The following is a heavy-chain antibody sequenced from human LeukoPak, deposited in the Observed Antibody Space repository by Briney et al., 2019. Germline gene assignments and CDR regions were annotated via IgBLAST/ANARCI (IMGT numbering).Heavy chain of an antibody. D-gene: IGHD1-1*01. J-gene: IGHJ6*03. V-gene: IGHV4-4*07. CDR2: TYPTGST. CDR3: ARGTTGTTGYNYYMDV. CDR1: GDSIGYYF. Sequence: PSETLSLTCTVSGDSIGYYFWSWIRQPAGKGLEWIGRTYPTGSTNYSPSLKSRVTISLDKSKNQYFLNLTSVTATDTAVYYCARGTTGTTGYNYYMDVWGKGTTVIVSS.